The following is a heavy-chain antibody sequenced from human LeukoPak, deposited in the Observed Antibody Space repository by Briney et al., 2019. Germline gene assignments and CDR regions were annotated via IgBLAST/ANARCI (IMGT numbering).Heavy chain of an antibody. CDR2: IRYDGSNK. J-gene: IGHJ4*02. CDR3: AKDLLNIAAAGVDY. D-gene: IGHD6-13*01. CDR1: GFTFSSYG. Sequence: GGSLRLSCAASGFTFSSYGMHWVRQAPGKGLEWVAFIRYDGSNKYYADSVKGRFTISRDNSKNTLYLQMNSLRAEDTAVYYCAKDLLNIAAAGVDYWGQGTLVTVSS. V-gene: IGHV3-30*02.